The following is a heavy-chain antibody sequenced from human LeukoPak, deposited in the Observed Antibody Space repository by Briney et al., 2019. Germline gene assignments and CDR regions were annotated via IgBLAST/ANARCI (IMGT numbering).Heavy chain of an antibody. J-gene: IGHJ5*02. CDR2: IYTSGST. CDR3: TRPFGITGTTVWFDP. Sequence: SETLSLTCTVSGGSISSGSYYWSWIRQPAGKGLEWIGRIYTSGSTNYNPSLKSRVTISVDTSKNQFSLKLSSVTAGDTAVYYCTRPFGITGTTVWFDPWGQGTQVTVSS. CDR1: GGSISSGSYY. V-gene: IGHV4-61*02. D-gene: IGHD1-7*01.